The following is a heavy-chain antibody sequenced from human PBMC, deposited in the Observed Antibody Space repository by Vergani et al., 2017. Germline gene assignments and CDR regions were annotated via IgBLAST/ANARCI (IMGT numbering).Heavy chain of an antibody. CDR2: MNPISGNT. V-gene: IGHV1-8*03. D-gene: IGHD2-15*01. CDR1: GYTFTNYD. Sequence: QVQLVQSGTEVKKHGASVKVSCKASGYTFTNYDINWVRRATGQGLEWLGWMNPISGNTGFAQKFRGRVTITRDTSISTAYMELSSLRSEDTAIYYCARGLSGYCSGDKCYIHPWFDSWGPGTLVTVSS. J-gene: IGHJ5*01. CDR3: ARGLSGYCSGDKCYIHPWFDS.